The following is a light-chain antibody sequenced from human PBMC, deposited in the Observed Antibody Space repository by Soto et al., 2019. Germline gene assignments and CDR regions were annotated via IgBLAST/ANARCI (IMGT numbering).Light chain of an antibody. CDR3: SSYAGSNIL. CDR2: EVS. V-gene: IGLV2-8*01. CDR1: SSDVGGYNY. J-gene: IGLJ2*01. Sequence: QSALTQPPSASGSPGQSVTISCTGTSSDVGGYNYVSWYQHHPGKAPKLMIYEVSQRPSGVPDRFSGSKSGNTASLTVSGLQAEDEADYYCSSYAGSNILFGGGTKLTVV.